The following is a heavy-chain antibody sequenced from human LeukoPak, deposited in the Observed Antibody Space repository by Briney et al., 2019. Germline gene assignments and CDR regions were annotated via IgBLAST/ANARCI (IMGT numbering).Heavy chain of an antibody. CDR1: GYTFTGYY. CDR3: ARYMVRGVIFVRHLGFDP. V-gene: IGHV1-2*02. D-gene: IGHD3-10*01. Sequence: ASVKVSCKASGYTFTGYYMHWVRQAPGQGLEWMGWINPKSGGTNYAQKFQGRVTMTRDTSISTAYMELSRLRSDDTAVYYCARYMVRGVIFVRHLGFDPWGQGTLVTVSS. J-gene: IGHJ5*02. CDR2: INPKSGGT.